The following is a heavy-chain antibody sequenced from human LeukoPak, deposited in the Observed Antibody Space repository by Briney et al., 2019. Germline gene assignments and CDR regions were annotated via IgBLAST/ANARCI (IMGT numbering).Heavy chain of an antibody. V-gene: IGHV3-23*01. J-gene: IGHJ6*02. CDR3: AKDQLGAWYSSMDDPYYYYGMDV. Sequence: GGSLRLSCAASGFTFSSYAMSWVRQAPGKGLEWVSAISGSGGSTYYADSVKGRFTISRDNSKNTLYLQMNSLRAEDTAVYYCAKDQLGAWYSSMDDPYYYYGMDVWGQGTTVTVSS. D-gene: IGHD2-21*02. CDR1: GFTFSSYA. CDR2: ISGSGGST.